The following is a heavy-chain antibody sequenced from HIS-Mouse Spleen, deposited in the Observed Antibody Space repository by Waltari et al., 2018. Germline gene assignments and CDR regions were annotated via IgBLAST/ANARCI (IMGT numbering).Heavy chain of an antibody. CDR1: GFTFSSYS. CDR3: ASLLGSSTSSSRGMDV. CDR2: ISSSSSYR. J-gene: IGHJ6*02. Sequence: EVQLVESGGGLVKPWGSLRLSCAASGFTFSSYSMNWARQAPGKGLGWVSSISSSSSYRYYADSVKGRFTISRDNAKNSLYLQMNSLRAEDTAVYYCASLLGSSTSSSRGMDVWGQGTTVTVSS. V-gene: IGHV3-21*01. D-gene: IGHD2-2*01.